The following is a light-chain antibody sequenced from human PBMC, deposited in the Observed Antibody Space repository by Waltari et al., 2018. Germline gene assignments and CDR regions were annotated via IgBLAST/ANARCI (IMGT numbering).Light chain of an antibody. CDR1: TSNIGDNY. V-gene: IGLV1-51*02. CDR2: GDH. CDR3: GTWDNTLSPV. J-gene: IGLJ2*01. Sequence: QSVLTQPPSVSAAPGQKVTISCSGSTSNIGDNYVSWYQQFPGAAPKVLIYGDHTRTTGAPDRFSASKSGTSATLDITGLQTGDEADYFCGTWDNTLSPVFGGGTTVTVL.